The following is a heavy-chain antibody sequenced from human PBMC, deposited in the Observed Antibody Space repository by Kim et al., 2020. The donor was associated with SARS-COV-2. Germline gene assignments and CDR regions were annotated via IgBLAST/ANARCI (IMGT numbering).Heavy chain of an antibody. CDR3: AKDLQLLWFGELSSFYYYYGMDV. V-gene: IGHV3-23*01. CDR2: ISGSGGST. CDR1: GFTFSSYA. D-gene: IGHD3-10*01. Sequence: GGSLRLSCAASGFTFSSYAMSWVRQAPGKGLEWVSAISGSGGSTYYADSVKGRFTISRDNSKNTLYLQMNSLRAEDTAVYYCAKDLQLLWFGELSSFYYYYGMDVWGQGTTVTVSS. J-gene: IGHJ6*02.